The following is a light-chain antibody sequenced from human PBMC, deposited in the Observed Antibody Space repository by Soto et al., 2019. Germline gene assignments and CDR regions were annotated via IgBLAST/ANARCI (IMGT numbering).Light chain of an antibody. V-gene: IGLV2-23*02. J-gene: IGLJ3*02. CDR3: CSSVGGPIWV. CDR1: SSDVGGYDR. CDR2: EVI. Sequence: QSALTQPASVSGSPGQSITISCTGTSSDVGGYDRVSWYQHHPGKAPTLMIYEVIKQPSGVAYPFSGSTSGNTASLTISGLQAEDEEDYYCCSSVGGPIWVFGGGTKVTVL.